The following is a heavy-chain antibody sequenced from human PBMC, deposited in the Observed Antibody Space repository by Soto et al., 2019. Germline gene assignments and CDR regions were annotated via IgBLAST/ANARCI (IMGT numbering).Heavy chain of an antibody. CDR1: GGTLSSYA. D-gene: IGHD2-2*01. CDR3: ARLGYCSSTSCSDY. V-gene: IGHV1-69*06. J-gene: IGHJ4*02. CDR2: IIPIFGTA. Sequence: QVQLVQSVAEVKKPGSSVKVSCKASGGTLSSYAISWVRQAPGQGLEWMGGIIPIFGTANYAQKFQGRVTNTADKSTSTAYMELSSLRSEDTAVYYCARLGYCSSTSCSDYCGQGTLFTVSS.